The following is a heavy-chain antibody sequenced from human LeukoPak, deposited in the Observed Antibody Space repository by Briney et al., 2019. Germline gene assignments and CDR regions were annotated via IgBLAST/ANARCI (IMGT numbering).Heavy chain of an antibody. CDR2: IYTSGST. CDR1: GGSISSYY. V-gene: IGHV4-4*07. CDR3: ARDWLGYCSNTSCYTTPNWFDP. Sequence: PSETLSLTCTVSGGSISSYYWSWIRQPAGKGLEWIGRIYTSGSTNYNPSLKSRVTMSVDTSKNQFSLKLSSVTAADTAVYYCARDWLGYCSNTSCYTTPNWFDPWGQGTLVTVSS. J-gene: IGHJ5*01. D-gene: IGHD2-2*01.